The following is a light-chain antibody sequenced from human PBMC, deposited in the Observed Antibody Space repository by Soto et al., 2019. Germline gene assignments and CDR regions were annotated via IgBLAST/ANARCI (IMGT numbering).Light chain of an antibody. CDR2: AAS. CDR1: QGINNY. CDR3: QKYNSAPHT. Sequence: DIQMTQSPSSLSASVGDRVTLTCRASQGINNYLAWYQQKPGKVPKLLIYAASTLQSGVPSRFSGSGSGTAFTLTISSLQPEAVATYYCQKYNSAPHTFGQGTKLEIK. V-gene: IGKV1-27*01. J-gene: IGKJ2*01.